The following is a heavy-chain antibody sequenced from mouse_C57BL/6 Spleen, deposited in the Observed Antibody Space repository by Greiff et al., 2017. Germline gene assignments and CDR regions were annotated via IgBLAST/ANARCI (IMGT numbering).Heavy chain of an antibody. J-gene: IGHJ4*01. D-gene: IGHD2-1*01. Sequence: EVMLVESGGDLVKPGGSLKLSCAASGFTFSSYGMSWVRQTPDKRLEWVATISSGGSYTYYPDSVKGRFTISRDNAKNTLYLQMSSLKSEDTAMYYCARLDGTGAMDYWGQGTSVTVSS. CDR2: ISSGGSYT. CDR1: GFTFSSYG. CDR3: ARLDGTGAMDY. V-gene: IGHV5-6*01.